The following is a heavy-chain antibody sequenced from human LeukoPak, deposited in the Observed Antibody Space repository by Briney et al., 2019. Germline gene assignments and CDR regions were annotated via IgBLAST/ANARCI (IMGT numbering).Heavy chain of an antibody. CDR1: GGSSSGYY. D-gene: IGHD3-22*01. CDR3: ARDAYYYDSSGNS. CDR2: INHIGST. J-gene: IGHJ5*02. Sequence: SETLSLTCAVYGGSSSGYYWSWIRQPPGKGLEWIGEINHIGSTNYNPSLKSRVTISVDTSKNQFSLKLSSEAAADPPVYYCARDAYYYDSSGNSWGQGTLVTVSS. V-gene: IGHV4-34*01.